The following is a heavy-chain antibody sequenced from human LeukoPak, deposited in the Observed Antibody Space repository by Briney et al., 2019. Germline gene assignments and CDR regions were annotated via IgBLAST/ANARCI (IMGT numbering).Heavy chain of an antibody. CDR1: GFNFSSYG. J-gene: IGHJ6*02. CDR3: AKDLALGIYYYYYGMDV. Sequence: GGSLRLSCAASGFNFSSYGMHWVRQAPGKGLEWVAVVSYDGSNKYYADSVKGRFTISRDNSKNTLYLQMNSLRAEDTAVYYCAKDLALGIYYYYYGMDVWGQGTTVTVSS. V-gene: IGHV3-30*18. D-gene: IGHD1-26*01. CDR2: VSYDGSNK.